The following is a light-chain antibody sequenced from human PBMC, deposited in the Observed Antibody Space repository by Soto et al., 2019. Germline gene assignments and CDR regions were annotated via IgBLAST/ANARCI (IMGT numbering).Light chain of an antibody. Sequence: QSVLTQPPSASGTPGQRVTISCSGSSSNIGSNTVNWYQQQLPGTAPKLLIYSNNQRPPGVPYRFSGSKSGTSASLAISGLQSEDEADYYCAAWDDSLNGPVFGGGTKLTVL. V-gene: IGLV1-44*01. CDR3: AAWDDSLNGPV. J-gene: IGLJ2*01. CDR2: SNN. CDR1: SSNIGSNT.